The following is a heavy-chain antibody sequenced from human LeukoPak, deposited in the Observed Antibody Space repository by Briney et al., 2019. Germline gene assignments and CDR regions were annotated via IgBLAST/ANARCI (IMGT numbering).Heavy chain of an antibody. Sequence: GGSLRLSCAASGFTFSSYGMHWVRQAPGKGLEWVAVISYDGSNKYYADSVKGRFTISRDNSKNTLYLQMNSLRAEDTAVYYCAKDRGRGCSSSDYWGQGTLVTVSS. D-gene: IGHD6-6*01. V-gene: IGHV3-30*18. CDR2: ISYDGSNK. J-gene: IGHJ4*02. CDR3: AKDRGRGCSSSDY. CDR1: GFTFSSYG.